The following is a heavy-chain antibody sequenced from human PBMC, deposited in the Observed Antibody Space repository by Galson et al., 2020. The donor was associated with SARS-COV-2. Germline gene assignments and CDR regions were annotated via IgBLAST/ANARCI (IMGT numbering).Heavy chain of an antibody. D-gene: IGHD1-7*01. V-gene: IGHV3-21*01. CDR3: AKSACVLGTTSITACFDH. CDR1: GYTFTSYS. Sequence: GRSLRLSCAASGYTFTSYSMNWVSHAPGEGLDWVSSIDSSSSYIYYADSVKGRCTISRDNAKNSLYLQMNSLRAEVTAVDFCAKSACVLGTTSITACFDHCGHGTLITVSS. CDR2: IDSSSSYI. J-gene: IGHJ4*01.